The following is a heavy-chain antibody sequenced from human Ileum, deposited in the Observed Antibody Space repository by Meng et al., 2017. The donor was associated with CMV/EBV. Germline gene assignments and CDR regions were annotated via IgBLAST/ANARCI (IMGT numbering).Heavy chain of an antibody. CDR3: AIYYGGVGGRGY. D-gene: IGHD2-21*01. CDR1: GDSISSDNYP. J-gene: IGHJ4*02. V-gene: IGHV4-61*02. CDR2: RHKNGND. Sequence: QVQLHESGPGLEKPSQTLSLTCSVSGDSISSDNYPWSWIRQPAGKGLEWIGQRHKNGNDNYNASLKSRVTISIDTSKNQFSLTLTSVTAADTAVYYCAIYYGGVGGRGYWAQGTLVTVSS.